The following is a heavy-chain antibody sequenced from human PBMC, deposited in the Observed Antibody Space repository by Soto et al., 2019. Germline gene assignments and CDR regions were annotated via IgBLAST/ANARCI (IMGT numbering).Heavy chain of an antibody. D-gene: IGHD3-3*01. CDR2: TYYRSKWYN. J-gene: IGHJ6*02. CDR1: GDSVSSNSAA. CDR3: ARDQSITIFGVVITTTVYYYGMDV. V-gene: IGHV6-1*01. Sequence: SQTLSLTCAISGDSVSSNSAAWNWIRQSPSRGLEWLGRTYYRSKWYNDYAVSVKSRITINPDTSKNQFSLQLNSVTPEDTAVSYCARDQSITIFGVVITTTVYYYGMDVWGQGTTVTVSS.